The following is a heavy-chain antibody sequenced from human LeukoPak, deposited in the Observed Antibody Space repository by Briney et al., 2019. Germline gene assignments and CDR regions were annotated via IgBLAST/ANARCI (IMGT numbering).Heavy chain of an antibody. Sequence: PSETLSLTCTVSGGSISSGSYYWSWIRQPPGKGLEWIGEINHSGSTNYNPSLKSRVTISVDTSKNQFSLKLSSVTAADAAVYYCARDLSRATLDYWGQGTLVTVS. CDR3: ARDLSRATLDY. D-gene: IGHD1-26*01. J-gene: IGHJ4*02. V-gene: IGHV4-39*07. CDR2: INHSGST. CDR1: GGSISSGSYY.